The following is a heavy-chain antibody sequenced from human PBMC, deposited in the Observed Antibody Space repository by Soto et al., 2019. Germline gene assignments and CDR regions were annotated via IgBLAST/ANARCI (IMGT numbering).Heavy chain of an antibody. V-gene: IGHV4-59*01. CDR2: IYYSGST. J-gene: IGHJ4*02. CDR1: GGSISSYY. CDR3: ARDASSSSHFDY. Sequence: SETLSLTCSVSGGSISSYYWSWIRQPPGKGLEWIGYIYYSGSTNYNPSLKSRVTISADTSKNQFSLKLSSVTAADTAVYYCARDASSSSHFDYWGQGTLVTVS. D-gene: IGHD2-2*01.